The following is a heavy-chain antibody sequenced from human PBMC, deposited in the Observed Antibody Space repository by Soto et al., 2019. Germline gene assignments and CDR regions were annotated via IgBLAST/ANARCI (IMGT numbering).Heavy chain of an antibody. V-gene: IGHV4-34*01. J-gene: IGHJ6*03. CDR1: GGSFSGYY. CDR3: ARGPSWGPDYMDG. CDR2: INHSGST. D-gene: IGHD3-16*01. Sequence: PSETLSLTCAVYGGSFSGYYWSWIRQPPGKGLEWIGEINHSGSTNYNPSLKSRVTISVDTSKNQFSLKLSSVTAADTAVYYCARGPSWGPDYMDGWGKGTTVTVSS.